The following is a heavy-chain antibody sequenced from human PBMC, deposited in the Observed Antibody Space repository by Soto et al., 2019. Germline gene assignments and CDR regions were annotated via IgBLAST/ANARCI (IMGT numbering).Heavy chain of an antibody. CDR2: MNPNSGNT. D-gene: IGHD3-9*01. J-gene: IGHJ6*02. Sequence: EASVKVSCKASGYTFTSYDINWVRQATGQGLEWMGWMNPNSGNTGYAQKFQGRVTMTRNTSISTAYMELSSLRSEDTAVYYCARVNYDILTGYSYGMDVWGQGTTVNSP. V-gene: IGHV1-8*01. CDR1: GYTFTSYD. CDR3: ARVNYDILTGYSYGMDV.